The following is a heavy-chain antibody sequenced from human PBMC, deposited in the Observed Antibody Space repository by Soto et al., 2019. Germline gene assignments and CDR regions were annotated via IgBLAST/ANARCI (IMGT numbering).Heavy chain of an antibody. V-gene: IGHV3-33*01. CDR2: IWYDGSNK. Sequence: GESLKISCAASGFTFSSYGMHWVRQAPGKGLEWVAVIWYDGSNKYYADSVKGRFTISRDNSKNTLYLQMNSLRAEDTAVYYCARDPEGYCSGGSCYPTVDYWGQGTLVTVSS. D-gene: IGHD2-15*01. J-gene: IGHJ4*02. CDR1: GFTFSSYG. CDR3: ARDPEGYCSGGSCYPTVDY.